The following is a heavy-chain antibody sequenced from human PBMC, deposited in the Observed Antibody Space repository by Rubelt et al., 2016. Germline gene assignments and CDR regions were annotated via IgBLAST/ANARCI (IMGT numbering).Heavy chain of an antibody. CDR2: IYYSGST. Sequence: QVQLQESGPGLVKPSETLSLTCTVSGGSITSGGYYWSWIRQHPGKGLEWIGYIYYSGSTYYNPSLKSRVSISVDTSKNQFSLKLSSGTAADTAVYYCAKDGVRRSGPHYSGGQGILVTVSS. CDR3: AKDGVRRSGPHYS. D-gene: IGHD6-19*01. V-gene: IGHV4-31*03. CDR1: GGSITSGGYY. J-gene: IGHJ5*01.